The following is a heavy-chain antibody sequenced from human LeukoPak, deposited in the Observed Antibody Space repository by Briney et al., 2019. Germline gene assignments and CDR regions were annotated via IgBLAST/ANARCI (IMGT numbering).Heavy chain of an antibody. CDR1: GFTFSTYV. CDR2: ISVGAEYI. CDR3: ASGPPFLKYFEY. V-gene: IGHV3-23*01. J-gene: IGHJ4*02. Sequence: GGSLRLSCAASGFTFSTYVMNWFLQAPGKGLEWVSTISVGAEYIFYADSVKGRFTISRDDSNNALYLQMHSLRAEDTALYYCASGPPFLKYFEYWGQGTLVTVSS. D-gene: IGHD3-3*01.